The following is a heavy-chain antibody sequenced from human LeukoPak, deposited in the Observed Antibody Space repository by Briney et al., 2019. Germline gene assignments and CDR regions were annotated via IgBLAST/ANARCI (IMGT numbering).Heavy chain of an antibody. CDR1: GFTFTKYW. Sequence: GGSLRLSCSASGFTFTKYWRHWVRQAPGEGLVWVSRINTNGGSTTYAASVKGRFIISRHNSKNTLYLQMNSLTAEDPAVYYCVRSDYYECSGYYYGYWGQGTLVVVSS. V-gene: IGHV3-74*01. J-gene: IGHJ4*02. CDR2: INTNGGST. CDR3: VRSDYYECSGYYYGY. D-gene: IGHD3-22*01.